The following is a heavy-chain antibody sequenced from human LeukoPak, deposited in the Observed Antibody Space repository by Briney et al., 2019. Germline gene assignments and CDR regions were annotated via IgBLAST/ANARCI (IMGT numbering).Heavy chain of an antibody. Sequence: ASVKVSCKASGYTFTAYYVHWVRQAPGQGLEWMGWINPNSGGTNYAQKFQGRVTMTRDTSISTAYMELNRLRSDDTAVYYCARDQSVRLLQTSSTYFKHVFAIWGQGSMVTVSS. D-gene: IGHD6-13*01. V-gene: IGHV1-2*02. CDR3: ARDQSVRLLQTSSTYFKHVFAI. CDR2: INPNSGGT. CDR1: GYTFTAYY. J-gene: IGHJ3*02.